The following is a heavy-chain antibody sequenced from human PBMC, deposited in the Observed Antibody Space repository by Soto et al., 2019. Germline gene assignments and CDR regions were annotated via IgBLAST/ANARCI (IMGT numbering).Heavy chain of an antibody. CDR2: IYYSGST. Sequence: SETLSLTCTVSGGSISSYYWSWIRQPPGKGLEWIGYIYYSGSTNYNPSLKSRVTISVNTSKNQFSLKLSSVTAADTAVYYCARWGLDYYDSSGYRDYWGQGTLVTVSS. J-gene: IGHJ4*02. CDR3: ARWGLDYYDSSGYRDY. D-gene: IGHD3-22*01. V-gene: IGHV4-59*01. CDR1: GGSISSYY.